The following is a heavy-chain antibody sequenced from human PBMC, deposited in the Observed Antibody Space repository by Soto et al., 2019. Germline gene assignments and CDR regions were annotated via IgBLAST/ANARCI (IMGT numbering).Heavy chain of an antibody. V-gene: IGHV3-33*01. CDR2: IWYDGSNK. CDR3: AREDCGDVHDAFDI. D-gene: IGHD4-17*01. CDR1: GFTFSSYG. J-gene: IGHJ3*02. Sequence: QVQLVESGGGVVQPGRSLRLSCAASGFTFSSYGMHWVRQAPGKGLEWVAVIWYDGSNKYYADSVKGRFTISRDNSKNTLYLQMNSLRAEDTAVYYCAREDCGDVHDAFDIWGQGTMVTVSS.